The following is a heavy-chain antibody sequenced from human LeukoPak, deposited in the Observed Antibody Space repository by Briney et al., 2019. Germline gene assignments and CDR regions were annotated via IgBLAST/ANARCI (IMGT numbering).Heavy chain of an antibody. CDR2: IYYSGST. Sequence: SETLSLTCTVSGGSISGSVYYWGWIRQPPGKDLEWIGSIYYSGSTYYNPSLKSRLTMSVDTSKNQFSLKLSSVTASDTAVYYCARHGGDVTHYYHMDVWGKGPTVSVSS. D-gene: IGHD2-21*02. CDR3: ARHGGDVTHYYHMDV. J-gene: IGHJ6*03. V-gene: IGHV4-39*01. CDR1: GGSISGSVYY.